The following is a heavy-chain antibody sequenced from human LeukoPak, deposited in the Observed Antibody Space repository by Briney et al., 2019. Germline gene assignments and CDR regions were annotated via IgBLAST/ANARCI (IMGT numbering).Heavy chain of an antibody. CDR2: IYYSGST. D-gene: IGHD3-22*01. Sequence: SETLSLTCTVSGGSISSYYWSWIRQPPGKGLEWIGYIYYSGSTNYNPSLKSRVTISVDTSKNQFSLKLSSVTAADTAVYYCARTKTPNSGYYYDSSGYEDAFDIWGQGTMVTVSS. J-gene: IGHJ3*02. CDR1: GGSISSYY. V-gene: IGHV4-59*08. CDR3: ARTKTPNSGYYYDSSGYEDAFDI.